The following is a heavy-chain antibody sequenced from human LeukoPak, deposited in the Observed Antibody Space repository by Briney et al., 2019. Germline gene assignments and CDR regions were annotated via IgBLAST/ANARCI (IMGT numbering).Heavy chain of an antibody. Sequence: PGGSLGLSCVTSGFTFNTYWMSWARQAPGKGLEWVANIKQDGSDKYYVDSVKGRFTVSRDNAKNSLYLQMNSLRAEDTAAYYCARGDGSASGLYFDSWGQGTLVTVSS. CDR1: GFTFNTYW. J-gene: IGHJ4*02. CDR2: IKQDGSDK. V-gene: IGHV3-7*01. CDR3: ARGDGSASGLYFDS. D-gene: IGHD6-6*01.